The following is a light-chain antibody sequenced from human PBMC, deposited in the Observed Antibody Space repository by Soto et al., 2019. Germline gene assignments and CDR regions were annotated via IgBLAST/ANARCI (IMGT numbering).Light chain of an antibody. CDR1: QSVSSSY. CDR2: GAS. CDR3: QQYNNWPPWT. Sequence: PGERVTLSCRASQSVSSSYLTWYQQKPCHAPRLLIYGASTRATGIPARFSGSGSGTDFTLTISSLQSEDFAAYYCQQYNNWPPWTFGQGTKVDIK. V-gene: IGKV3D-15*01. J-gene: IGKJ1*01.